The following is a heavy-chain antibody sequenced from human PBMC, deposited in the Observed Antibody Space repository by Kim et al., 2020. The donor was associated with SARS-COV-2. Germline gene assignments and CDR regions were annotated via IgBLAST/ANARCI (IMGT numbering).Heavy chain of an antibody. V-gene: IGHV3-33*01. D-gene: IGHD3-10*01. J-gene: IGHJ6*02. Sequence: GGSLRLSCAASGFTFRSYGMHWVRQAPGKGLEWVTLIWYDGSNKYYADSVKGRFTISRDNSKNTLYLQMNSLRAEDTAVYYCARSAEYYGSGTYLLWDLYYSGMDVWGQGTTVTVSS. CDR3: ARSAEYYGSGTYLLWDLYYSGMDV. CDR1: GFTFRSYG. CDR2: IWYDGSNK.